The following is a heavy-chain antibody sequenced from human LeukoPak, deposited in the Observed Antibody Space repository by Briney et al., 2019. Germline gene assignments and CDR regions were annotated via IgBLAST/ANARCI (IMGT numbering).Heavy chain of an antibody. V-gene: IGHV1-18*01. CDR1: GYTFTSYG. CDR2: ISAYNGNT. D-gene: IGHD3-10*01. J-gene: IGHJ6*03. Sequence: ASVKVSCKASGYTFTSYGISWVRQAPGQGLEWMGWISAYNGNTNYAQKLQGRDTMTTDTSTSTAYMELRSLRSDDTAVYYCAASVRGSNYYYYYMDVWGKGTTVTVSS. CDR3: AASVRGSNYYYYYMDV.